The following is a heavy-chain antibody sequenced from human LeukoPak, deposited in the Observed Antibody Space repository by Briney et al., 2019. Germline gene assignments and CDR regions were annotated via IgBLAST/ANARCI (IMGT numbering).Heavy chain of an antibody. CDR1: GYSFTSYW. Sequence: GESLKISCKGSGYSFTSYWIGWVRQMPGKGLEWMGIIYPGDSDTRYSPSFQGQVTISADKSISTAYLQRSSLRASATAMYYCARTAMVTRYYYYYGMDVWGQGTTVTVSS. CDR3: ARTAMVTRYYYYYGMDV. D-gene: IGHD5-18*01. V-gene: IGHV5-51*01. J-gene: IGHJ6*02. CDR2: IYPGDSDT.